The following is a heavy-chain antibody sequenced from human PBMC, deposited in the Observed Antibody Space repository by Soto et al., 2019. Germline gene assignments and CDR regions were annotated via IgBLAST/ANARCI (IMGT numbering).Heavy chain of an antibody. D-gene: IGHD2-15*01. CDR3: AKDCSGASCGFDI. J-gene: IGHJ4*02. CDR1: GYTFGKYG. Sequence: QVQLVQSGTEVKKPGASVKVSCKASGYTFGKYGISWVRQAPGQGLEWVGWISGYHGNTVHAQKFRGRVNMTTDTSTSTAYMELGSLKSADTAIYYCAKDCSGASCGFDIWGQGTLVTVSS. CDR2: ISGYHGNT. V-gene: IGHV1-18*01.